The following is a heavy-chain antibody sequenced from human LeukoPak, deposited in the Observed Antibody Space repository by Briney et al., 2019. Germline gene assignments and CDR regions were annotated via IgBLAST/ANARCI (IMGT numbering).Heavy chain of an antibody. V-gene: IGHV4-34*01. Sequence: SETLSLTCAVYGGSFSGYYWSWIRQPPGKGLEWIGEINHSGSTNYNPSLKSRVTISVDTSKNQFSLKLSSVTAADTAVYYCARDPTAYYGSGSYYTDYWGQGTLVTVSS. CDR2: INHSGST. D-gene: IGHD3-10*01. J-gene: IGHJ4*02. CDR1: GGSFSGYY. CDR3: ARDPTAYYGSGSYYTDY.